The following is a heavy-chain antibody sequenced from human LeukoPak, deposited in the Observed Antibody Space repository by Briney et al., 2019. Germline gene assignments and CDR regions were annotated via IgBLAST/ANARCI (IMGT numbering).Heavy chain of an antibody. D-gene: IGHD3-3*01. CDR1: GYTFTSYD. CDR3: ARVPPYDFWSGYQGWYDY. J-gene: IGHJ4*02. CDR2: MNPNSGNT. V-gene: IGHV1-8*01. Sequence: ASVKVSCKASGYTFTSYDINWVRQATGQGLEWMGWMNPNSGNTGYAQKFQGRVTMTRNTSISTAYMELSSLRSEDTAVYYCARVPPYDFWSGYQGWYDYWGQGTLVTVSS.